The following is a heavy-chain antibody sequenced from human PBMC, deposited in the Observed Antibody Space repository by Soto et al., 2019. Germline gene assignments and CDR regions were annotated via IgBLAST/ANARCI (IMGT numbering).Heavy chain of an antibody. CDR1: GGSISSGGYY. D-gene: IGHD3-10*01. CDR3: ARVGSSSLYGSGSYPDY. Sequence: PSETLSLTCTVSGGSISSGGYYWSWIRQHPGKGLEWIGYIYYSGSTYYNPSLKSRVTISVDTSKNQFSLKLSSVTAADTAVYYCARVGSSSLYGSGSYPDYWGQGTLVTVSS. CDR2: IYYSGST. V-gene: IGHV4-31*03. J-gene: IGHJ4*02.